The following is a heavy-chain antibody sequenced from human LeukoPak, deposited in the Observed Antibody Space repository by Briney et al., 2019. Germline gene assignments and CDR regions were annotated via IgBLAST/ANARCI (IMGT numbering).Heavy chain of an antibody. D-gene: IGHD1-1*01. CDR2: IYYSGST. CDR1: GGSISSSSYY. J-gene: IGHJ4*02. Sequence: PSETLSLTCTVSGGSISSSSYYWGWIRQPPGKGLEWIGSIYYSGSTYYNPSLKSRVTISVDTSKNQFSLKLSSVTAADTAVYYCARRFQTNFDYWGQGTLVTVSS. CDR3: ARRFQTNFDY. V-gene: IGHV4-39*01.